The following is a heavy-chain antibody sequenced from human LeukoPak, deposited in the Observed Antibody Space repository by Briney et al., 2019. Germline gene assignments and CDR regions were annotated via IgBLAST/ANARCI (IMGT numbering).Heavy chain of an antibody. CDR2: ISSSSSYI. CDR1: GFTFSSYG. D-gene: IGHD3-3*01. V-gene: IGHV3-21*01. CDR3: ARTMTSDAFDI. J-gene: IGHJ3*02. Sequence: PGGSLRLSCAASGFTFSSYGMNWVRQAPGKGPEWVSSISSSSSYICYADSVKGRFTISRDNAKNSLYLQMNSLRAEDTAVFYCARTMTSDAFDIWGQGTMVTVSS.